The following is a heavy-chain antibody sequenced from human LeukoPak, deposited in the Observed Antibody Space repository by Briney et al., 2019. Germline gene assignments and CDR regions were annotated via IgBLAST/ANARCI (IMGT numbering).Heavy chain of an antibody. CDR1: GGSISSSSYY. CDR2: IYYSGGT. D-gene: IGHD3-10*01. Sequence: SETLSLTCTVSGGSISSSSYYWGWIRQPPGQGLEWIGSIYYSGGTYYNPSLKSRVTISVDTSKNQFSLKLSSVTAADTAVYYCARPGGSGSYYGYWGQGTLVTVSS. J-gene: IGHJ4*02. V-gene: IGHV4-39*01. CDR3: ARPGGSGSYYGY.